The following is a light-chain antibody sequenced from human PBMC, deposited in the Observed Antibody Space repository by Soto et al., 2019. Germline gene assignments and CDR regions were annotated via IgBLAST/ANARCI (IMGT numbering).Light chain of an antibody. CDR3: SSYTSSSTV. J-gene: IGLJ1*01. CDR2: DVS. V-gene: IGLV2-14*01. CDR1: SSDVGGYNY. Sequence: QSVLTQPASVSVSPGQSITISCTGTSSDVGGYNYVSWYQQHPGKAPKLMIYDVSSRPSGVSNRFPGSKSGNTASLTISGLQAEDEADYYCSSYTSSSTVFGTGTKVTVL.